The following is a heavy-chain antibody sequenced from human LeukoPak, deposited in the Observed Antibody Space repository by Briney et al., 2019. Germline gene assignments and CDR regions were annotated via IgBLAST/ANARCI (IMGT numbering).Heavy chain of an antibody. CDR2: IKQDGSDK. V-gene: IGHV3-7*03. CDR3: ARKMVVGSYFDY. D-gene: IGHD2-15*01. Sequence: GVLRLSCAASGFTFSSYWMSWVPQAPGKGLEWLANIKQDGSDKYSVHSVKGRFTISRDNAKSSLYLQINSLRAADTAVYYCARKMVVGSYFDYSGQGTPVTVSS. CDR1: GFTFSSYW. J-gene: IGHJ4*02.